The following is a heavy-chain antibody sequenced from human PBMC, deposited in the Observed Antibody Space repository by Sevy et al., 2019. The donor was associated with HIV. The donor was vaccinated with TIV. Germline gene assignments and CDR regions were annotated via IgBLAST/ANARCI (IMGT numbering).Heavy chain of an antibody. V-gene: IGHV3-48*03. CDR3: ARDLPPSATTVAHFDY. D-gene: IGHD4-17*01. Sequence: GESLKISCTASGFTFSTYEMNWVRQAPGKGLEWVSYISNSGNTIYYSDSVKGRFTISRDSAKNSLYLQMNSLRAADTAVYYCARDLPPSATTVAHFDYWGRGTLVTVSS. J-gene: IGHJ4*02. CDR1: GFTFSTYE. CDR2: ISNSGNTI.